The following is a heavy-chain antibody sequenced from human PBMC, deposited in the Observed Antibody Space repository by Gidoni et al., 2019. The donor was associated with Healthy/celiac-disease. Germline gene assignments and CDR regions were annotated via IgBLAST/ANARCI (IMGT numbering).Heavy chain of an antibody. Sequence: EVQLVESGGGLVKPGRSLRLSCTASGFTFGDYAMSWFRQAPGKGLEWVGFIRSKAYGGTTEYAASVKGRCTISRDDSKSIAYLQMNSLKTEDTAVYYCTRDFYYDSSGCWGQGTLVTVSS. CDR3: TRDFYYDSSGC. CDR2: IRSKAYGGTT. CDR1: GFTFGDYA. J-gene: IGHJ4*02. D-gene: IGHD3-22*01. V-gene: IGHV3-49*05.